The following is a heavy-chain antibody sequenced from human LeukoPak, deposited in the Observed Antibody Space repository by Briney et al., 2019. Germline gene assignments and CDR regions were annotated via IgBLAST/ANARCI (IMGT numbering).Heavy chain of an antibody. CDR1: GGSISSYY. CDR3: ARVTPFGSGSYIDY. J-gene: IGHJ4*02. V-gene: IGHV4-59*01. Sequence: PSETLSLTCTVSGGSISSYYWSWIRQPPGKGLEWIGYIYYSGSTNYNPSLKSRVTISVDTSKNQFSLKLSSVTAADTAVYYCARVTPFGSGSYIDYWGQGTLVTVSS. CDR2: IYYSGST. D-gene: IGHD3-10*01.